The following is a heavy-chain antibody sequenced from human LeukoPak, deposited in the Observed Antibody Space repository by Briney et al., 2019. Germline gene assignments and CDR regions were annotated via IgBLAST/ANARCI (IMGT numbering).Heavy chain of an antibody. Sequence: GGSLRLSCAVSGFTFTRYAMSWVRQAPGKGLDWVSVISGSGDSTHYADSVNGRFTISRDSSENTLYLQMSSLRVEDTAIYYCTTLSDAIAAAGTRNYWGQGTLVTVSS. D-gene: IGHD6-13*01. J-gene: IGHJ4*02. CDR3: TTLSDAIAAAGTRNY. V-gene: IGHV3-23*01. CDR2: ISGSGDST. CDR1: GFTFTRYA.